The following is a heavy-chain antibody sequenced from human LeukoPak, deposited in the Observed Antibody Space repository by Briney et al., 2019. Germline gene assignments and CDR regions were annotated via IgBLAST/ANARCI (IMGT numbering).Heavy chain of an antibody. CDR1: GYTFTSYG. Sequence: ASVKVSCKASGYTFTSYGISWVRQAPGQGLEWMGWISAYNGNTNYAQKLQGRVTMTTDTSTSAAYMELRSLRSDDTAVYYCARDVYPRDGYNPWYYFDYWGQGTLVTVSS. V-gene: IGHV1-18*01. CDR2: ISAYNGNT. CDR3: ARDVYPRDGYNPWYYFDY. D-gene: IGHD5-24*01. J-gene: IGHJ4*02.